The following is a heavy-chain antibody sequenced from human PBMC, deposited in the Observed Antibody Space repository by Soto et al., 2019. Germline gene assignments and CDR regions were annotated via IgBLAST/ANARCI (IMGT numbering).Heavy chain of an antibody. J-gene: IGHJ4*02. CDR3: AKVLSGYYFDY. Sequence: GGSLRLSCAASGFTFSSYAMSWVRQAPGKGLEWVSGISCSGGSTYYADSVKGRFTISRDNSKNTLYLQMNSLRDEDTAVYYCAKVLSGYYFDYWGQGTLVTVSS. D-gene: IGHD3-16*02. CDR2: ISCSGGST. V-gene: IGHV3-23*01. CDR1: GFTFSSYA.